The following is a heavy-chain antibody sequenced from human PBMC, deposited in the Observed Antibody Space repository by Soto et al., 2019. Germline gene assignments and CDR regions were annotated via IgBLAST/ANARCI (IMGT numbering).Heavy chain of an antibody. Sequence: GGSLGLSCAASGFDFGNSWMHWVRQVPGKGLVWVSHINSDGSSTGYADSVKGRFTVSRDNARTTVYLQLDSLRVEDTAVYYCAKDRSYALDVWGQGTTVSVSS. V-gene: IGHV3-74*01. J-gene: IGHJ6*02. CDR1: GFDFGNSW. CDR2: INSDGSST. CDR3: AKDRSYALDV.